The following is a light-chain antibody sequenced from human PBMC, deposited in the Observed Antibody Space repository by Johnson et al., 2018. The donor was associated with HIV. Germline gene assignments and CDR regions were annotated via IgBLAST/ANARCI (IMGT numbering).Light chain of an antibody. J-gene: IGLJ1*01. Sequence: QSVLTQPPSVSAAPGKKVTISCSGSSSNIGRNYVSWYQQLPGTAPKLLIFDNNKRPSGIPDRFSGSKSGTSATLGITGLQTGDEADYYCGTWDSSLSALYVFGTGTKVTVL. CDR1: SSNIGRNY. CDR2: DNN. V-gene: IGLV1-51*01. CDR3: GTWDSSLSALYV.